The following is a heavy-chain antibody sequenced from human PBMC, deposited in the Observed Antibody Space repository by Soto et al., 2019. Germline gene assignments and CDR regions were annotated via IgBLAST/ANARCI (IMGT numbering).Heavy chain of an antibody. CDR3: ARGLVYGDYRWYYYYMDV. CDR2: INHSGST. V-gene: IGHV4-34*01. J-gene: IGHJ6*03. CDR1: GVSFSGYY. Sequence: SETLSLTCAVYGVSFSGYYWSWIRQPPGKGLEWIGEINHSGSTNYNPSLKSRVTISVDTSKNQFSLKLSSVTAADTAVYYCARGLVYGDYRWYYYYMDVWGKGTTVTGSS. D-gene: IGHD4-17*01.